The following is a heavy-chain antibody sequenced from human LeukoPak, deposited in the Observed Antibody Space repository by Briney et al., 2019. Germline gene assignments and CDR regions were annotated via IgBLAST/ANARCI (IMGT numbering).Heavy chain of an antibody. D-gene: IGHD3-22*01. CDR2: IRSDGTNK. CDR1: GFTFSKHG. J-gene: IGHJ4*02. V-gene: IGHV3-30*02. CDR3: VASGYGY. Sequence: GGSLRLSCAASGFTFSKHGIHWVRHAPGKGLEWVAFIRSDGTNKYYVDSVKGRFTISRDNSKNSLYLQMNTLSAEDTAVYYCVASGYGYWGQGTLVTVSS.